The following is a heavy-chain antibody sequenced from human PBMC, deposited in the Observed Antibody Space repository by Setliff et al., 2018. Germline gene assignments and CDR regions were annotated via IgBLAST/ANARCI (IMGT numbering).Heavy chain of an antibody. Sequence: GASVKVSCKASGGTFSTYAINWVRQAPGQGLERMGGIIPMFGTTNCARKFQGRVTITADKSTITAYMELSSLRSEDTAVYYCARVRDCSGGICHRGFHHYMDVWGKGTTVTVSS. D-gene: IGHD2-15*01. CDR2: IIPMFGTT. CDR3: ARVRDCSGGICHRGFHHYMDV. V-gene: IGHV1-69*06. J-gene: IGHJ6*03. CDR1: GGTFSTYA.